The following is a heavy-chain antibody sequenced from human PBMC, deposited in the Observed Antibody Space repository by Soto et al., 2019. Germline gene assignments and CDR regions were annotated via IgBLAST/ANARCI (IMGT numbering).Heavy chain of an antibody. CDR1: GESFIGYF. J-gene: IGHJ4*02. Sequence: QVQLQQWGAGLLKPSETLSLTCAVYGESFIGYFWSWIRQPPGQGLEWIGEISHGAYTKYNPSLESRVAISVDTSKNQFSLRLNSVTAADTAVYYCAKRGIPLFGVSTGGFDYWGQGTPVTVSS. D-gene: IGHD3-3*01. CDR2: ISHGAYT. CDR3: AKRGIPLFGVSTGGFDY. V-gene: IGHV4-34*01.